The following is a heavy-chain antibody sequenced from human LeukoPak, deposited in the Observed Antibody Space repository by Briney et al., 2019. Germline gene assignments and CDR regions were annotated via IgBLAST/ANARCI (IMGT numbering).Heavy chain of an antibody. CDR2: IYTSGST. D-gene: IGHD3-10*01. CDR1: GGSISSYY. V-gene: IGHV4-4*07. CDR3: ARAAARGAWFDP. Sequence: SVTLSLTCTVSGGSISSYYWSWIRQPAGKGLEWIGRIYTSGSTNYNPSLKGRVTMSVDTSKNQFSLKPSSVTAADTAVYYCARAAARGAWFDPWGQGTLVTVSS. J-gene: IGHJ5*02.